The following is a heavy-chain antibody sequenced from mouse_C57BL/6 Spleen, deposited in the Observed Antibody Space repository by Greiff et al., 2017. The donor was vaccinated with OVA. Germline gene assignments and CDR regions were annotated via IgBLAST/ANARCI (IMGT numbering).Heavy chain of an antibody. V-gene: IGHV5-4*01. CDR1: GFTFSSYA. D-gene: IGHD2-5*01. CDR3: ARDKRSNYVDAMDY. J-gene: IGHJ4*01. Sequence: EVMLVESGGGLVKPGGSLKLSCAASGFTFSSYAMSWVRQTPEKRLEWVATISDGGSYTYYPDNVKGRFTISRDNAKNNLYLQMSHLKSEDTAMYYCARDKRSNYVDAMDYWGQGTSVTVSS. CDR2: ISDGGSYT.